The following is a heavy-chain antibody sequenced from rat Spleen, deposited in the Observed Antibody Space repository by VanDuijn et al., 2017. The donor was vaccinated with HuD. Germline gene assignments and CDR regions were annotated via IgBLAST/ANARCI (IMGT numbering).Heavy chain of an antibody. Sequence: EVQLVESDGGLVQPGRSLKLSCVASGFIFSDYYVAWVRQAPTKGLEWVATINYDGSSTFYRDSVKGRFTISRDNAKNTLYLQMDSLRSEDTATYYCTTGVYWGQGASVTVSS. CDR3: TTGVY. CDR1: GFIFSDYY. J-gene: IGHJ4*01. D-gene: IGHD4-3*01. CDR2: INYDGSST. V-gene: IGHV5S10*01.